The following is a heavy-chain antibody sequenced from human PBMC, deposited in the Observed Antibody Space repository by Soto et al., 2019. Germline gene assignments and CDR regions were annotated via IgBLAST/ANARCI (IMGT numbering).Heavy chain of an antibody. Sequence: EVLLLESGGGLVQPGGSLRLSCAASEFTFSNYAMTWVRQAPGKGLEWVSGISGSGGNTHYAASVKGRFTISRDNSKNTLYLQMNTLRAEDTAVYYCAKSMTLLWFGELGPWGQGTTVTVSS. V-gene: IGHV3-23*01. D-gene: IGHD3-10*01. CDR3: AKSMTLLWFGELGP. CDR1: EFTFSNYA. CDR2: ISGSGGNT. J-gene: IGHJ6*02.